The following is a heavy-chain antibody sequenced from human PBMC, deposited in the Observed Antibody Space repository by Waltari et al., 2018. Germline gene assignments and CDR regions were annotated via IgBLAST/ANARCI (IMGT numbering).Heavy chain of an antibody. Sequence: EVQLVESGGGLVKPGRSLRLSCAASGFTYSSYTMNWVRQSPGKGLEWVSSISGSSTDISYADSVKCRVTISRDDAENSLYLQMDSLRAEDTAVYYCTRDLYGSGGDWFDPWGQGTLVTVSS. D-gene: IGHD3-10*01. J-gene: IGHJ5*02. CDR1: GFTYSSYT. CDR3: TRDLYGSGGDWFDP. CDR2: ISGSSTDI. V-gene: IGHV3-21*01.